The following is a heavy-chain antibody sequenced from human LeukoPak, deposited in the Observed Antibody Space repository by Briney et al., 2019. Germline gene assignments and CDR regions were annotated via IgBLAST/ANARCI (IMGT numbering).Heavy chain of an antibody. J-gene: IGHJ4*02. D-gene: IGHD6-19*01. V-gene: IGHV3-48*01. Sequence: GGSLRLSCAASGFTFSSYSMNWVRQAPGKGLEWVSYISSSSSTIYYADSVKGRFTISRDNAKNSLYLQMNSLRAEDTAVYHCVRIASYSSGWCDYWGQGTLVTVSS. CDR1: GFTFSSYS. CDR3: VRIASYSSGWCDY. CDR2: ISSSSSTI.